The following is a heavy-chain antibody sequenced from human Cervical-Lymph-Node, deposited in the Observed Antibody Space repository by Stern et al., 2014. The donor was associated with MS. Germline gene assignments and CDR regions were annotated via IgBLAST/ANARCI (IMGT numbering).Heavy chain of an antibody. CDR3: ARGYCSGGSCYLFDH. CDR2: LNSDGSTT. CDR1: GFTFSSYW. V-gene: IGHV3-74*01. Sequence: EVQLVESGGGLVQPGGSLRLSCATSGFTFSSYWVHWVRQTPGKGLEWVSRLNSDGSTTVYADSVKGRFTISRDNAKSTVYLQMNSLRAEDTALYYCARGYCSGGSCYLFDHWGLGTLVTVS. J-gene: IGHJ4*02. D-gene: IGHD2-15*01.